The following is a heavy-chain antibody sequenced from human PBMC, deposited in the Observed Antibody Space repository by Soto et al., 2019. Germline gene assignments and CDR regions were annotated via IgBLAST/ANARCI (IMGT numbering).Heavy chain of an antibody. Sequence: QLQLQESGPGLVKPSGTLSLTCAVSGGSISSSNWWNWVRQPPGKGLEWIGQIYHSGNTNYNSSLKSRVTISVDKSKNQFSLKLSSVTAADTAVYYCARDGGSGSYYDYWGQGTLVTVSS. J-gene: IGHJ4*02. V-gene: IGHV4-4*02. D-gene: IGHD1-26*01. CDR1: GGSISSSNW. CDR2: IYHSGNT. CDR3: ARDGGSGSYYDY.